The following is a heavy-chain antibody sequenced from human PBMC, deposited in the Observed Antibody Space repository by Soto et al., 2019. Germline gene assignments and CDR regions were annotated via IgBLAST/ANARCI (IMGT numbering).Heavy chain of an antibody. V-gene: IGHV1-69*01. Sequence: QVQLVQSGAEVKKPGSSVKVSCKASGGTFSSYAISWVRQAAGQGLEWMGGIIPIFGTANYAQKYQGRVTITADESTSTAYMELSSLRSEDTAVYYCAGGANYYDSSGTNAFDIWGQGTMVTVSS. J-gene: IGHJ3*02. CDR2: IIPIFGTA. D-gene: IGHD3-22*01. CDR1: GGTFSSYA. CDR3: AGGANYYDSSGTNAFDI.